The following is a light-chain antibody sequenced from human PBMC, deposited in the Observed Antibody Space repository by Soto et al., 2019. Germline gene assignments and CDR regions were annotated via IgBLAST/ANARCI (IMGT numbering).Light chain of an antibody. J-gene: IGKJ3*01. CDR1: QAVSSN. V-gene: IGKV3-15*01. Sequence: EIGMTHSAATLSVSPGERATLSCRASQAVSSNLAWYQQKPGQAPRLLIYAASTRAAGIPDRFSGSGSGTGFTLTIPSLQSEDFAVNSCQHYNNWPFTLRTGTKVDIK. CDR2: AAS. CDR3: QHYNNWPFT.